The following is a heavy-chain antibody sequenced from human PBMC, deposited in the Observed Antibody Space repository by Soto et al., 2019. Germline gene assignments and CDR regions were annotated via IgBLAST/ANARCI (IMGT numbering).Heavy chain of an antibody. CDR2: IIPIFGTA. Sequence: SVKVSCKXSGGTFSSYAISWARQAPGQGLEWMGGIIPIFGTANYAQKFQGRVTITADESTSTAYMELSSLRSEDTAVYYCARGTHHTYYDFWSGYYYFDYWGQGTLVTVSS. D-gene: IGHD3-3*01. V-gene: IGHV1-69*13. J-gene: IGHJ4*02. CDR1: GGTFSSYA. CDR3: ARGTHHTYYDFWSGYYYFDY.